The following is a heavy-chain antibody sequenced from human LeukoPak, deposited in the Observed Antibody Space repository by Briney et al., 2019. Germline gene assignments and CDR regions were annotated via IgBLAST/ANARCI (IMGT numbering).Heavy chain of an antibody. V-gene: IGHV3-30*18. D-gene: IGHD5-18*01. Sequence: QSGGSLRLSCAASGFTLSSYGMHWVRQAPGRGLEWVAAISYYGSNKYYADSVKGRFTISRDNSKNTLYLQMNSLRAEDTAVYYCAKTSRGYSYGLKYFDYWGQGTLVTVSS. CDR3: AKTSRGYSYGLKYFDY. CDR2: ISYYGSNK. CDR1: GFTLSSYG. J-gene: IGHJ4*02.